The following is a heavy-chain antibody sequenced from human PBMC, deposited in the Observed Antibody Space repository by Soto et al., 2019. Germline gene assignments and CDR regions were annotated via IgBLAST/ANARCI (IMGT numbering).Heavy chain of an antibody. D-gene: IGHD6-19*01. CDR2: IRSRGERT. Sequence: EVQLLESGGDLVQPGGSLRLSCAASGFIFSDYAMTWVRQAPGKGLEWVSSIRSRGERTYYADSVKGRLTISRDNSKSMLYLQVNSLRADDTTVYYCAKQRTPRSVTVAGRYYFDYWGQGTLVTVSS. CDR3: AKQRTPRSVTVAGRYYFDY. CDR1: GFIFSDYA. V-gene: IGHV3-23*01. J-gene: IGHJ4*02.